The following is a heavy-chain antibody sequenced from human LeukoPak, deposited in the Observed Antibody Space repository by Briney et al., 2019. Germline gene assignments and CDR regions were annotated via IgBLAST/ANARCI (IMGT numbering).Heavy chain of an antibody. CDR3: ARKSPIVVVPAAPGGFDP. CDR2: INHSGST. J-gene: IGHJ5*02. CDR1: GGSFSGYY. V-gene: IGHV4-34*01. D-gene: IGHD2-2*01. Sequence: SETLSLTCAVYGGSFSGYYWSWIRQPPGKGLEWIGEINHSGSTNYNPSLKSRVTISVDTSKNRFSLKLSSVTAADTAVYYCARKSPIVVVPAAPGGFDPWGQGTLVTVSS.